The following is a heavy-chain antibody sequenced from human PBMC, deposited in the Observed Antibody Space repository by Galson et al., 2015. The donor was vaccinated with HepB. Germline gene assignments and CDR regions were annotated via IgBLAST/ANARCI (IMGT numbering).Heavy chain of an antibody. D-gene: IGHD3-16*01. J-gene: IGHJ4*02. CDR3: ARAPAIGQRGFDH. CDR1: GGTFSSYT. Sequence: SVKVSCKASGGTFSSYTISWVRQAPGQGLEWMGRIIPILGIANYAQKFQGRVTITTDKSTSTAYMELSSLRSEDTAVYYCARAPAIGQRGFDHWGQGTLVTVSS. CDR2: IIPILGIA. V-gene: IGHV1-69*02.